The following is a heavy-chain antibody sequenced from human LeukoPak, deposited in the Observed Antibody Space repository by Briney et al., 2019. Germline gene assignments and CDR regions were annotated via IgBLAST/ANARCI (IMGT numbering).Heavy chain of an antibody. CDR2: INAGNGNT. J-gene: IGHJ4*02. CDR1: GYTFTSYA. V-gene: IGHV1-3*01. Sequence: ASVKVSCKAPGYTFTSYAMHWVRQAPGQGLEWMGWINAGNGNTKYSQKFQGRVTITRDTSAGTAYMELSSLRSEDTAVYYCARDIVAMTFDYWGQGTLVTVSS. CDR3: ARDIVAMTFDY. D-gene: IGHD5-12*01.